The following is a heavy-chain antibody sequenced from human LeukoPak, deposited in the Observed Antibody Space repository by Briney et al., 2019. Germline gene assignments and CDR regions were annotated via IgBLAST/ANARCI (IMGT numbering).Heavy chain of an antibody. CDR2: ISPDDSEI. D-gene: IGHD1-26*01. CDR3: ARHEGSGSYYSY. Sequence: GESLKISCKGSGYSFTTYWIAWVRQMPGRGLEWMGIISPDDSEIRYSPSFRGQVTISADKSTSTPYLQWSRLRASDTAIYYCARHEGSGSYYSYWGQGTLVTVSS. CDR1: GYSFTTYW. V-gene: IGHV5-51*01. J-gene: IGHJ4*02.